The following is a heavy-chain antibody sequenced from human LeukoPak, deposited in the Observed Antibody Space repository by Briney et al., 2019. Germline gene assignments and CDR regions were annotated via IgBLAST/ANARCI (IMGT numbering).Heavy chain of an antibody. Sequence: SGTLSLTCVVSGGSISSGYWWSWVRQPPGEGLEWIGEIHHSGSTNYNPSLKSRVTISVDTSKNQFSLKLSSVTAADTAVYYCARVADIAAAGTNLFDYWGQGTLVTVSS. CDR1: GGSISSGYW. V-gene: IGHV4-4*02. D-gene: IGHD6-13*01. J-gene: IGHJ4*02. CDR3: ARVADIAAAGTNLFDY. CDR2: IHHSGST.